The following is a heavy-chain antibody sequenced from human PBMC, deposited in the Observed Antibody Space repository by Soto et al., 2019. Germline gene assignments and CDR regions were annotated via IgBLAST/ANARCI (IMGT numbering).Heavy chain of an antibody. CDR3: AKDQAGYYDSSGYF. CDR1: GFTFSSYA. CDR2: ISGSGGST. V-gene: IGHV3-23*01. J-gene: IGHJ3*01. Sequence: LRLSCAASGFTFSSYAMSWVRQAPGKGLEWVSAISGSGGSTYYADSVKGRFTISRDNSKNTLYLQMNSLRAEDTAVYYCAKDQAGYYDSSGYFWGQGTMVTVSS. D-gene: IGHD3-22*01.